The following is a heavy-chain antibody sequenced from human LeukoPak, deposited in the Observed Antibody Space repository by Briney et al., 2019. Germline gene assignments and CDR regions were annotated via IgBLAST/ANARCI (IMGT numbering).Heavy chain of an antibody. CDR1: GYTFTGYY. Sequence: ASVKVSCKASGYTFTGYYMHWVRQAPGQGLEWMGRINPNSGGTNYAQKFQGRVTMTRDTSISTAYMELSRLRSDDTAVYYCARDPNQLPTVVTPDLYYYYGMDVWGQGTTVTVSS. CDR2: INPNSGGT. J-gene: IGHJ6*02. V-gene: IGHV1-2*06. D-gene: IGHD4-23*01. CDR3: ARDPNQLPTVVTPDLYYYYGMDV.